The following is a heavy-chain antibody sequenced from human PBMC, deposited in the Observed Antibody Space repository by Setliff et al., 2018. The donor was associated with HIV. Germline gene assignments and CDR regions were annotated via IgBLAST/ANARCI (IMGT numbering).Heavy chain of an antibody. CDR1: GYTLTELS. Sequence: ASVKVSCKVSGYTLTELSIHWVRQAPGKGLEWMGGFDPEYDKTFYAQKFQGGVTMSEDTSTDTAYMELTGLRSEDTAVYYCARDFSGQQLVGGWFDPWGQGTLVTVSS. CDR2: FDPEYDKT. CDR3: ARDFSGQQLVGGWFDP. D-gene: IGHD6-13*01. V-gene: IGHV1-24*01. J-gene: IGHJ5*02.